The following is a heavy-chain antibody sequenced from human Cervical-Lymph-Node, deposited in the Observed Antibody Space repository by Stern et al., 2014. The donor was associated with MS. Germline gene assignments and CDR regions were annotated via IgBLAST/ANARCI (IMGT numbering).Heavy chain of an antibody. CDR3: AKVWLDFWSGYSWWFDP. CDR1: GFTFSSYA. CDR2: ISGSGGST. V-gene: IGHV3-23*04. J-gene: IGHJ5*02. D-gene: IGHD3-3*01. Sequence: VQLVQSGGGLVQPGGSLRLSCAASGFTFSSYAMSWVRQAPGKGLEWVSAISGSGGSTYYADSVKGRFTISRDNSKNTLYLQMNSLRAEDTAVYYCAKVWLDFWSGYSWWFDPWGKGTLVTVSS.